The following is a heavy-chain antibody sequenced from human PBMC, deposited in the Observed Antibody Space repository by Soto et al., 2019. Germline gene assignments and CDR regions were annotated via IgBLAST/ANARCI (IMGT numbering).Heavy chain of an antibody. Sequence: QVQLVESGGGVVQPGRSLRLSCAASGFTFSSYAMHCVRQAPGKGLEWVAVISYDGSNKYYADSVTGRFTISRDNSKNTLYLQINIRRAEDTAVYYCARMSSGYYCLDSWGQGTLGTVSS. CDR1: GFTFSSYA. D-gene: IGHD3-22*01. V-gene: IGHV3-30*14. CDR3: ARMSSGYYCLDS. J-gene: IGHJ5*01. CDR2: ISYDGSNK.